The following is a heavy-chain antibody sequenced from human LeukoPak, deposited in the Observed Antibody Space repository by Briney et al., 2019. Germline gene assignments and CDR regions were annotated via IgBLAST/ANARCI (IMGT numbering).Heavy chain of an antibody. D-gene: IGHD3-22*01. Sequence: GGSLRLSCAASGFTFSSYEMNWVRQAPGKGLEWVGRIRSTANNYATAYSASVKGRFTISRDDSKYTAYLQMDSLKTEDTAVYYCTRLDDITPYYFKGFDYWGQGTLVTVSS. V-gene: IGHV3-73*01. CDR1: GFTFSSYE. CDR3: TRLDDITPYYFKGFDY. J-gene: IGHJ4*02. CDR2: IRSTANNYAT.